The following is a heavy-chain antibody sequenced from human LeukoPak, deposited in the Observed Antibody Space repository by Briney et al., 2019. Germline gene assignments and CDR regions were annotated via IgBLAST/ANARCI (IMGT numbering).Heavy chain of an antibody. D-gene: IGHD2-21*02. CDR3: ARDLGDHDYFDY. CDR1: GFTFSSYS. J-gene: IGHJ4*02. V-gene: IGHV3-21*01. CDR2: ISSSSSYI. Sequence: PGGSLRLSCAASGFTFSSYSMNWVRQAPGKGLEWVSSISSSSSYIYYADSVKGRFTISRDNAKNSLYLQMNSLRAEDTAVYYCARDLGDHDYFDYWGQGTLVTVSS.